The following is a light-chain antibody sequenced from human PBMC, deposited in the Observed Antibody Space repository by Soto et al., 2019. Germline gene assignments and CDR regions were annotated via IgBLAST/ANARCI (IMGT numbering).Light chain of an antibody. J-gene: IGKJ1*01. CDR1: QSVSSN. Sequence: EIVMTQSPATLSVSPGERATLSCRASQSVSSNLAWYQQKPGQAPRLLIYGASTRATGIPARFSGSGSGTEFTLTISSLQSEDFAVYYCLQHNSYPLAFGQGTKVEIK. V-gene: IGKV3-15*01. CDR2: GAS. CDR3: LQHNSYPLA.